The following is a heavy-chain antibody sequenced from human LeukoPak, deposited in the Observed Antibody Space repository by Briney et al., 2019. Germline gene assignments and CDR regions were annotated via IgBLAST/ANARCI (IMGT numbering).Heavy chain of an antibody. Sequence: ASVKVSCKVSGYTLTELSMHWVRQAPGKGLEWMGGFDPEDGETIYAQKFQGRVTMTEDTSTDTAYMELSSLRSEDTAVYYCARDIGDSSGDYWYFDLWGRGTLVTVSS. D-gene: IGHD3-22*01. J-gene: IGHJ2*01. CDR1: GYTLTELS. CDR3: ARDIGDSSGDYWYFDL. CDR2: FDPEDGET. V-gene: IGHV1-24*01.